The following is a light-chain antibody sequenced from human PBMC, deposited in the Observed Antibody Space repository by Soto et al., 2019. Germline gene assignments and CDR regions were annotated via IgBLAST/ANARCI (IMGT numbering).Light chain of an antibody. CDR3: QQTYTSVAT. V-gene: IGKV1-39*01. J-gene: IGKJ1*01. Sequence: DIPVTQSPSSLSASVGDSVTLSCQTSQRVDSYIHWYQHQSGKPPKLLIYAASTLRDGVPSRFSGGGSGTAFSLIITGLQPGDSATYYCQQTYTSVATFGQGTKV. CDR2: AAS. CDR1: QRVDSY.